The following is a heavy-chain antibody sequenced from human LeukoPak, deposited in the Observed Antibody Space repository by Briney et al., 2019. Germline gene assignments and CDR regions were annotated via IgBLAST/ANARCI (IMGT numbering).Heavy chain of an antibody. V-gene: IGHV4-59*01. CDR1: GCSISSYY. D-gene: IGHD3-10*01. Sequence: SETLSLTCTVSGCSISSYYWSWIRQPPGKGLEGIGYVYYSGSTNYNPSLKSRATIAVDTSTNQFSLKLSSVTAADTAVYYCARDRTYGSGSADVFDVWGQGTMVTVSS. CDR2: VYYSGST. CDR3: ARDRTYGSGSADVFDV. J-gene: IGHJ3*01.